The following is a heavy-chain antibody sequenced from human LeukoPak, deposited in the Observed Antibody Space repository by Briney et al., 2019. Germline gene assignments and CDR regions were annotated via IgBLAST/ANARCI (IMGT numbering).Heavy chain of an antibody. CDR1: GFTLSSYT. CDR2: ITTSDGNT. Sequence: GGSLRLSCAASGFTLSSYTMSWVRQAPGKGLEWVSTITTSDGNTYYADSVKGRFTVSRDNSKNTLFLQMNSLRAEDTAVYYCAKDGGLWVSAHWGDSWGRGTLVTVSS. J-gene: IGHJ4*02. D-gene: IGHD7-27*01. CDR3: AKDGGLWVSAHWGDS. V-gene: IGHV3-23*01.